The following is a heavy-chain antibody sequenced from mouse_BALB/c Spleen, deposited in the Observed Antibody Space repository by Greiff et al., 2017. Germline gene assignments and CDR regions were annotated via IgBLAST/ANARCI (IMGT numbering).Heavy chain of an antibody. J-gene: IGHJ3*01. CDR3: ARYYYGNFAY. D-gene: IGHD2-1*01. CDR2: ISYSGST. Sequence: EVQLVESGPSLVEPSQTLSLTCSVTGDSITSGYWNWIRKFPGNKLEYMGYISYSGSTYYNPSLKSRISITRDTSKNQYYLQLNSVTTEDTATYYCARYYYGNFAYWGQGTLVTVSA. V-gene: IGHV3-8*02. CDR1: GDSITSGY.